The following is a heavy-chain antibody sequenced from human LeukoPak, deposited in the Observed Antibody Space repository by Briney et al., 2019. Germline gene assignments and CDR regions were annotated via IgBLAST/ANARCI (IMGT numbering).Heavy chain of an antibody. J-gene: IGHJ4*02. CDR1: GGSISSYY. D-gene: IGHD1-1*01. Sequence: SETLSLACTVSGGSISSYYWSWIRQPPGKGLEWIGYIYYSGNTNYDPSLKSRVTMSVHTSKNQFSLKLSSVTAADTAVYYCARHTSMAHFDYWGQGTLVTVSS. CDR2: IYYSGNT. V-gene: IGHV4-59*08. CDR3: ARHTSMAHFDY.